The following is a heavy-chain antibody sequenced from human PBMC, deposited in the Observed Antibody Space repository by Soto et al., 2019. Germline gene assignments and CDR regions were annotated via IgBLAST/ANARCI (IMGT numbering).Heavy chain of an antibody. Sequence: GGSLRLSCAASGFTFSDYGIHWVRLAPGKGLEWVAVVWFYGREKHYVDSVEGRFIVSRDNSKNTVDLQMNSLRVEDTAVYYCARDPGEGVRNDYHYYHMDVWGRGTTVTVSS. CDR1: GFTFSDYG. J-gene: IGHJ6*03. V-gene: IGHV3-33*01. CDR2: VWFYGREK. CDR3: ARDPGEGVRNDYHYYHMDV. D-gene: IGHD3-10*01.